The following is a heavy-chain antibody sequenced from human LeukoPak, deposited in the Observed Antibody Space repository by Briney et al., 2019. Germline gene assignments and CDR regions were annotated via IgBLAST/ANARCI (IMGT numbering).Heavy chain of an antibody. CDR1: GYTFTSYY. CDR3: ARDRRYYDSSGYYYYYYGMDV. Sequence: ASVKVSCKASGYTFTSYYMHWVRQAPGQGLEWMGIINPSCGSTSYAQKFQGRVTMTRDTSTSTVYMELSSLRSEDTAVYYCARDRRYYDSSGYYYYYYGMDVWGQGTTVTVSS. J-gene: IGHJ6*02. CDR2: INPSCGST. V-gene: IGHV1-46*01. D-gene: IGHD3-22*01.